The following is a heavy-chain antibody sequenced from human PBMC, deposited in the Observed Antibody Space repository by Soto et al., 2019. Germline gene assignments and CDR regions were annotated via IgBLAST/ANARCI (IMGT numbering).Heavy chain of an antibody. CDR2: ISYDGSNK. D-gene: IGHD4-4*01. Sequence: QVQLVESGGGVVQPGRSLRLSCAASGFTFSSYGMHWVCQAPGKGLEWVAVISYDGSNKYYADSVKGRFTISRDNSKNTLYLQMNSLRAEDTAVYYCAKDTVNDGYYYYYMDVWGKGTTVTVSS. V-gene: IGHV3-30*18. CDR3: AKDTVNDGYYYYYMDV. J-gene: IGHJ6*03. CDR1: GFTFSSYG.